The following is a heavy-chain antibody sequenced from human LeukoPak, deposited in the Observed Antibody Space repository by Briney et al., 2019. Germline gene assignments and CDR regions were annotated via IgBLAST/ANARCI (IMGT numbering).Heavy chain of an antibody. CDR2: TRNKANSYTT. J-gene: IGHJ4*02. CDR1: GFTFSDHY. Sequence: PGGSLRLSCAASGFTFSDHYMDWVRQAPGKGLEWVGRTRNKANSYTTEYAASVKGRFTISRDDSKNSLYLQMNSLKTEDTAVYYCARVPYYYDSSGHLPDYWGQGTLVTVSS. CDR3: ARVPYYYDSSGHLPDY. V-gene: IGHV3-72*01. D-gene: IGHD3-22*01.